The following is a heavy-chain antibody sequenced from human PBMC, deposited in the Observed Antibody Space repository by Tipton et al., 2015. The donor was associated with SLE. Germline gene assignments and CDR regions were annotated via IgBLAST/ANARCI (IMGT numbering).Heavy chain of an antibody. D-gene: IGHD3-16*01. CDR3: AREGGAFDI. Sequence: TLSLTCTVSGGSISSSPYYWAWIRQPPGKGPEWIGTVYSGGNTYHIPSLKTRVTISVDTSRNQFSLKLSSVTAADTAVYYCAREGGAFDIWGQGTMVTVSS. CDR2: VYSGGNT. CDR1: GGSISSSPYY. V-gene: IGHV4-39*07. J-gene: IGHJ3*02.